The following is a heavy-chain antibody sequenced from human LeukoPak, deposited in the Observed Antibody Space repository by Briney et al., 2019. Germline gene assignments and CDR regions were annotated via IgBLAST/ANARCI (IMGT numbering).Heavy chain of an antibody. V-gene: IGHV3-72*01. Sequence: GGSLRLSCAASGFTFSDHYMDWVRQAPGKGLEWVGRSRNKDYSYTTEYAASVRGRFTISRDDLKNSVYLQMNRLKTEDTAVYYCVRTFCSSGSCYSGDYWGQGTPVAVSS. CDR1: GFTFSDHY. J-gene: IGHJ4*02. CDR2: SRNKDYSYTT. CDR3: VRTFCSSGSCYSGDY. D-gene: IGHD2-2*01.